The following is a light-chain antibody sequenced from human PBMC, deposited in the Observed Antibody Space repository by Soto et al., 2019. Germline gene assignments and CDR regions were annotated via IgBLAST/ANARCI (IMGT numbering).Light chain of an antibody. CDR1: QSVSSSY. CDR3: QQYGSSTPNT. Sequence: EIELTQSPGTLSLSPGERATLSCRASQSVSSSYLAWYQQKPGQAPRLLIYGASSRATGIPDRFSGSGSGTDFTLTISRLEPEDFAVYYCQQYGSSTPNTFGQGTKLEIK. CDR2: GAS. V-gene: IGKV3-20*01. J-gene: IGKJ2*01.